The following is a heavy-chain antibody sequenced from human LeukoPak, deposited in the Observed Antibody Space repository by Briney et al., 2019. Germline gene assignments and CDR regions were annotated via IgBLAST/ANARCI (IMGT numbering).Heavy chain of an antibody. J-gene: IGHJ4*02. CDR2: ISPYNGNT. CDR3: TRTVLDCKNGVCYDY. Sequence: ASVKVSCKASGYTFTSYGISWVRQAPGQGLEWMGWISPYNGNTIYAQKLQGRVTVTTDTPTSTAYMELRSLRSDDTAVYYCTRTVLDCKNGVCYDYWGQGTLVTVSS. CDR1: GYTFTSYG. V-gene: IGHV1-18*01. D-gene: IGHD2-8*01.